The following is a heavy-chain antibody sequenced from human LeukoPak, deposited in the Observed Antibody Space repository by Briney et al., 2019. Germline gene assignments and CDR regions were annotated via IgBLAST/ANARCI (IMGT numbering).Heavy chain of an antibody. Sequence: GASVKVSCKASGYTFTSYDINWVRPATGQGLEWMGWMNPNSGNTDYAQKFQGRVTMTRNTSISTAYMELSSLRSEDTAVYYCARVVSIRSIAAAGVWGQGTTVTVSS. CDR2: MNPNSGNT. CDR1: GYTFTSYD. V-gene: IGHV1-8*01. J-gene: IGHJ6*02. D-gene: IGHD6-13*01. CDR3: ARVVSIRSIAAAGV.